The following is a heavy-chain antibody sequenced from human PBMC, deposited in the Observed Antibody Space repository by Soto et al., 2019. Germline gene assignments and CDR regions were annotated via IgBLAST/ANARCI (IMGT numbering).Heavy chain of an antibody. CDR3: ARESEDLTSNFDY. CDR2: ISSTTNYI. J-gene: IGHJ4*02. CDR1: GFNFSRYI. Sequence: GGSLILSCASSGFNFSRYIRNLVRQAPGKGLEWVSSISSTTNYIYYADSMKGRFTVSRDNAKNSVYLDMNSLSAEDTAVYYCARESEDLTSNFDYWGQGTLVTVSS. V-gene: IGHV3-21*01.